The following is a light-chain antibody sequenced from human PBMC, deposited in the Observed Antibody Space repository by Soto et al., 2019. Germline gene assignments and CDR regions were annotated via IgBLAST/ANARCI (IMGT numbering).Light chain of an antibody. CDR2: DAS. Sequence: PMTQTPSTVSASVGDKVTITCRASQSIDNWLAWYQKKPGQVPKLLIYDASNSQSGGFSGSGFGTDFNLTIVSLRPDDFATYYCQQYHSFSWTFGRGTEVEVK. CDR3: QQYHSFSWT. J-gene: IGKJ1*01. V-gene: IGKV1-5*01. CDR1: QSIDNW.